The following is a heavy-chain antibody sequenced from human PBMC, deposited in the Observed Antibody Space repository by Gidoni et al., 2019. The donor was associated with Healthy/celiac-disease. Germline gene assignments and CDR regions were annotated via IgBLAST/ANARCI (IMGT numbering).Heavy chain of an antibody. CDR1: CFTFSSSR. J-gene: IGHJ4*02. CDR2: INSDGSST. V-gene: IGHV3-74*01. Sequence: EVQLVESGGGLVQPGGSLRLSCSASCFTFSSSRMDWVRQAPGKGLVWVSRINSDGSSTSYADSVKGRFTISRDNAKNTLYLQMNSLRAEDTAVYYCARRDGYNWGYGRWGQGTLVTVSS. CDR3: ARRDGYNWGYGR. D-gene: IGHD5-12*01.